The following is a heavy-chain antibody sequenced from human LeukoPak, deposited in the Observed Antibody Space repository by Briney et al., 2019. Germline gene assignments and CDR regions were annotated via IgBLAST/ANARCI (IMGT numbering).Heavy chain of an antibody. V-gene: IGHV4-34*01. D-gene: IGHD2-2*01. Sequence: SETLSLSCAVYGGSFSGYYWSWIRHPPGKGLEWSGEINHSGSTNYNPSLKSRVTISVDTSKNQFSLKLSSVTAADTAVYYCARGRYCSSTSCANGRRGYFQHWGQGTLVTVSS. CDR1: GGSFSGYY. J-gene: IGHJ1*01. CDR3: ARGRYCSSTSCANGRRGYFQH. CDR2: INHSGST.